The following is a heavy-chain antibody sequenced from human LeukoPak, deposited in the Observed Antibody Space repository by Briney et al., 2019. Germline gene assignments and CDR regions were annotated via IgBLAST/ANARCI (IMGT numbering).Heavy chain of an antibody. CDR2: ISSSSSYI. D-gene: IGHD5-24*01. V-gene: IGHV3-21*01. CDR1: GFTFSSYS. Sequence: TGGSLRLSCAASGFTFSSYSMNWVRQAPGKGLEWVSSISSSSSYIYYADSVKGRFTISRDNAKNPLYLQMNSLRAEDTAVYYCARDIDGYNLDYWGQGTLVTVSS. CDR3: ARDIDGYNLDY. J-gene: IGHJ4*02.